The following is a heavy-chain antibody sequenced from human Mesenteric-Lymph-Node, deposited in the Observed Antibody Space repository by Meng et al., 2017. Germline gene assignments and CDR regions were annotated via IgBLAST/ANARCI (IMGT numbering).Heavy chain of an antibody. J-gene: IGHJ4*02. Sequence: GESLKISCAASGFTFSSSWMSWVRQAPGKGLEWVANIKQDGSEKYYVDSVKGRFTISRDNAKNSLYLQMNSLRAEDTAMYYCARDTLSGWGHKGWGQGTLVTAPQ. D-gene: IGHD6-19*01. CDR2: IKQDGSEK. V-gene: IGHV3-7*01. CDR1: GFTFSSSW. CDR3: ARDTLSGWGHKG.